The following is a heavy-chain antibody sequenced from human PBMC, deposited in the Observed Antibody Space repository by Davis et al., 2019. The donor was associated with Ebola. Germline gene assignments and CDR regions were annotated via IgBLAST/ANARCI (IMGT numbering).Heavy chain of an antibody. Sequence: PGGSLRLSCAASGFTFSSYSMNWVRQAPGKGLEWVSSISSSSSYIYYADSVKGRFTISRDNAKNSLYLQMNSLRAEDTAVYYCARPEPPSDFWSGYWDYYYYMDVWGKGTTVTVSS. J-gene: IGHJ6*03. CDR1: GFTFSSYS. V-gene: IGHV3-21*01. CDR2: ISSSSSYI. CDR3: ARPEPPSDFWSGYWDYYYYMDV. D-gene: IGHD3-3*01.